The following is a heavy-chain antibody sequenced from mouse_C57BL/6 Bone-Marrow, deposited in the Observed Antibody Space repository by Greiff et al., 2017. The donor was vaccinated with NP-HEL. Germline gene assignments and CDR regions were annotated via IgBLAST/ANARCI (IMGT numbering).Heavy chain of an antibody. J-gene: IGHJ2*01. CDR1: GYTFTDYN. CDR3: SRGDYYGSSFDY. Sequence: VQLKESGPELVKPGASVKIPCKASGYTFTDYNMDWVKQSHGKSLEWIGDINPNNGGTIYNQKFKGKATLTVDKSSSTAYMEHRSLTSEDTAVYYCSRGDYYGSSFDYWGQGTTLTVSS. V-gene: IGHV1-18*01. CDR2: INPNNGGT. D-gene: IGHD1-1*01.